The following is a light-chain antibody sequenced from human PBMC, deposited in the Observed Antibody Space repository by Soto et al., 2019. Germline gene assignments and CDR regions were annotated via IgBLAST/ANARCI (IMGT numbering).Light chain of an antibody. J-gene: IGLJ1*01. V-gene: IGLV2-14*01. CDR1: SSEFGGYND. CDR2: DVS. Sequence: QPPSVSGGPGPSITTSCPGTSSEFGGYNDVSWYQQHPGKAPKLMIYDVSNRPSGVSDRFSGSKSGNTASLTISGLQAEDEADYYCSSYTSSSTLYVFGTGTKVTVL. CDR3: SSYTSSSTLYV.